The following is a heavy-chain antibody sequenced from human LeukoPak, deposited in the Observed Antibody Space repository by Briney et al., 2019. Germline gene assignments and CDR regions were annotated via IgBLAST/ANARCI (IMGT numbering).Heavy chain of an antibody. V-gene: IGHV4-39*01. Sequence: SETLSLTCTVSGVSISSSNSYWGWIRQPPGKGLEWIGSIYYTGNTYYNASLKSRVTISIDTSKNQFSLKLSSVTAADTAVYYCARGPYTIYGDYVFINWFDPWGQGTLVTVSS. CDR1: GVSISSSNSY. CDR3: ARGPYTIYGDYVFINWFDP. CDR2: IYYTGNT. D-gene: IGHD4-17*01. J-gene: IGHJ5*02.